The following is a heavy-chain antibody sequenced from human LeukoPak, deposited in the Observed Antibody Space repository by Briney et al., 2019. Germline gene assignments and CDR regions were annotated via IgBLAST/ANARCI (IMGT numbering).Heavy chain of an antibody. V-gene: IGHV3-64*01. CDR2: ISSNGGST. CDR3: ARNLGPRVTLPFDY. CDR1: GFTFSSYA. D-gene: IGHD5-18*01. J-gene: IGHJ4*02. Sequence: GGSLRLSCAAPGFTFSSYAMHWVRQAPGKGLEYVSAISSNGGSTYYANSVKGRFTISRDNSKNTLYLQMGSLRAEDMAVYYCARNLGPRVTLPFDYWGQGTLVTVSS.